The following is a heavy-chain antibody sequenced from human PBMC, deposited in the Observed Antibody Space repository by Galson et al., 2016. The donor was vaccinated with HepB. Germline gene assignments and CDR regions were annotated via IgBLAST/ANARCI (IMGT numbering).Heavy chain of an antibody. V-gene: IGHV1-69*13. CDR3: ARGEPVAYWFFAL. Sequence: SVKVSCKASGGSFSSYVFSWVRQAPGQGLEWMGGIIPVFGTPNYAQKFQGRVTITADESTSTAYMELTSLRSDDTAVYYCARGEPVAYWFFALWGRGTLVTVSS. CDR1: GGSFSSYV. D-gene: IGHD2-2*01. J-gene: IGHJ2*01. CDR2: IIPVFGTP.